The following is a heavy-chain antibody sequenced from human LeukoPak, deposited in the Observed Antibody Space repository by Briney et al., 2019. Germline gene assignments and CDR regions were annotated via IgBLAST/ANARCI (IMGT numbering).Heavy chain of an antibody. CDR2: ISAYNGNT. CDR3: ARERVDYVWGSYRYFDY. V-gene: IGHV1-18*01. J-gene: IGHJ4*02. CDR1: GYTFTNYG. D-gene: IGHD3-16*02. Sequence: AAVKVSCKSSGYTFTNYGISWVRQAPGQGLEWIGWISAYNGNTNSAQTLQGRVTMATATSTSTAYMELRSLRSDATVVYYCARERVDYVWGSYRYFDYWGQGTLVTVSS.